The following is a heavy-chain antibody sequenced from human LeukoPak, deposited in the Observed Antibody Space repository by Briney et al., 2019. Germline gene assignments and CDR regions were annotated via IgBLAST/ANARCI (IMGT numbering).Heavy chain of an antibody. Sequence: GGSLRLSCAASGITFSSYWMTWVRQAPGKGLEWVANINQNGGEKYYVDSVKGRFTISRDNAKNSVYLQMNSLRAEDTAVYHCATGRSCTTCYLPDYWGQGTLVTVSS. CDR2: INQNGGEK. CDR3: ATGRSCTTCYLPDY. V-gene: IGHV3-7*01. J-gene: IGHJ4*02. D-gene: IGHD2-2*01. CDR1: GITFSSYW.